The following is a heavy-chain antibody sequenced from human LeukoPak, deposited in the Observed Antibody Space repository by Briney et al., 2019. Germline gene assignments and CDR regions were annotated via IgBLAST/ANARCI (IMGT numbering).Heavy chain of an antibody. CDR2: INHSGST. V-gene: IGHV4-34*01. CDR1: GGSFSGYY. D-gene: IGHD3-3*01. CDR3: ARGRSRGGFNPSSYITICGVVTGGWFDP. Sequence: SETLSLTCAVYGGSFSGYYWSWIRQPPGKGLEWFGEINHSGSTNYNPSLKRRVTVAVHTSKTQFSLKLRSVTAADTAVYYCARGRSRGGFNPSSYITICGVVTGGWFDPWGQGTLVTVSS. J-gene: IGHJ5*02.